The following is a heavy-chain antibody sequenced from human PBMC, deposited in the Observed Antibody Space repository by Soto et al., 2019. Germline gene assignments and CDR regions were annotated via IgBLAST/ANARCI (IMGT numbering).Heavy chain of an antibody. J-gene: IGHJ6*02. CDR2: INSDGSTT. CDR3: ARGVAGYYAMDV. D-gene: IGHD2-15*01. V-gene: IGHV3-74*01. Sequence: EVQLVESGGGLVQPGGSLRLSCAASGFTFSSYWIHWVRQAPGKGLVWVSRINSDGSTTNYADSAKGRFTISRDNAKYRLDRQVDSLRAEDTAVYYCARGVAGYYAMDVWGQGNTVTVPS. CDR1: GFTFSSYW.